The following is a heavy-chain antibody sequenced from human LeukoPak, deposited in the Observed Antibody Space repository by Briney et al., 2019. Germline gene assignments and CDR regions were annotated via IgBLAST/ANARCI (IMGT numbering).Heavy chain of an antibody. Sequence: GGSLRLSCAASGFTFSSYEMNWVRQAPGKGLEWVSFISSSGSTKYYAASVKGRFTISRDNAQNSLYLQMNSLRAEDTAVYYCARDTVTNDWYFDLWGRGTLVTVSS. V-gene: IGHV3-48*03. CDR2: ISSSGSTK. CDR3: ARDTVTNDWYFDL. CDR1: GFTFSSYE. D-gene: IGHD4-17*01. J-gene: IGHJ2*01.